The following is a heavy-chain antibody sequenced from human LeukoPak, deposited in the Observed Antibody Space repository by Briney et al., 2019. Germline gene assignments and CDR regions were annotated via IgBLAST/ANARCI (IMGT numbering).Heavy chain of an antibody. V-gene: IGHV3-7*03. CDR1: RLTFSNYW. Sequence: GGSLRLSCVVSRLTFSNYWMSWVRQVPGKRLEWVAKIKQDGSDKDYVDSVKGRFTISRDNARNSLYLQMNSLRVEDTAVYYCATVGGYESESYSPFEYWGQGTLVTVSS. D-gene: IGHD3-10*01. J-gene: IGHJ4*02. CDR3: ATVGGYESESYSPFEY. CDR2: IKQDGSDK.